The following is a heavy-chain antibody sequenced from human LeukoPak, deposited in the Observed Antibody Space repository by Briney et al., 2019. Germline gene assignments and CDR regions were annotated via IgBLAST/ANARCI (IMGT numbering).Heavy chain of an antibody. J-gene: IGHJ6*03. CDR3: ARDLRFGELFKYYYYMDV. V-gene: IGHV3-21*01. Sequence: GGSLRLSCSASGFTFSSYSMNWVRQAPGKGLEWVSSISSSSSYIYYADSVKGRFTIYGDNAKNSLYLQMKRLSAEDTAVYYCARDLRFGELFKYYYYMDVWGKGTTVTVSS. CDR2: ISSSSSYI. CDR1: GFTFSSYS. D-gene: IGHD3-10*01.